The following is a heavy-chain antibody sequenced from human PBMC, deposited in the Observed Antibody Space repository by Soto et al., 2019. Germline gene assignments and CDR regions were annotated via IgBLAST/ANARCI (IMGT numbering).Heavy chain of an antibody. V-gene: IGHV1-69*13. CDR2: TIPISGTA. J-gene: IGHJ6*02. Sequence: GASVKVSCKASGGTFSSYAISWVRQAPGQGLEWMGGTIPISGTANYAQKFQGRVTITADESTSTAYMELSSLRSEDTAVYYCARSQGSSTSLEIYYYYYGMDVWGQGTTVTVSS. CDR3: ARSQGSSTSLEIYYYYYGMDV. CDR1: GGTFSSYA. D-gene: IGHD2-2*01.